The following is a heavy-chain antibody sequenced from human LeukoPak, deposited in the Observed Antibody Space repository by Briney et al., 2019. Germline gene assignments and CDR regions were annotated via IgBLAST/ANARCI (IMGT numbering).Heavy chain of an antibody. Sequence: PGGSLRLSCAASGFTLSTYAMLWVRQAPGKGVEWVSGISTSGDRTYYADSVKGRFTISRDNSKNTLYLQMNSLRAEDTAEYYCARSAVGTSCCTAVDYWGQGTLVTVSS. V-gene: IGHV3-23*01. CDR1: GFTLSTYA. CDR3: ARSAVGTSCCTAVDY. J-gene: IGHJ4*02. D-gene: IGHD1-26*01. CDR2: ISTSGDRT.